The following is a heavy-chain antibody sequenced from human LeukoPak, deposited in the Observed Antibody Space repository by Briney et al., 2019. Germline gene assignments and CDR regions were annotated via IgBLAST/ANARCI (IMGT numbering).Heavy chain of an antibody. Sequence: PGGALRLSCAASGFTFSANWMNWVRQAPGKGLEGVAIIQQEGSEKHYVDSVKGRFTLSRDNAKNSLYLEMNGLRAEDTGIYYCARGGGFLIDFWGQGILVTVSS. J-gene: IGHJ4*02. D-gene: IGHD3-16*01. V-gene: IGHV3-7*01. CDR1: GFTFSANW. CDR2: IQQEGSEK. CDR3: ARGGGFLIDF.